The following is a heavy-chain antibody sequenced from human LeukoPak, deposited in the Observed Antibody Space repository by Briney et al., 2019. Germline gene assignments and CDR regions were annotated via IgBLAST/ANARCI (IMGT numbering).Heavy chain of an antibody. Sequence: ASVKVSCKASRYTFTSYYMHWVRQAPGQGLEWMGIINPSGGSTSYAQKFQGRVTMTRDTSTSTVYMELSSLRSEDTAVYYCARDSGKDYYGSGSRFDYWGQGTLVTVSS. CDR3: ARDSGKDYYGSGSRFDY. CDR2: INPSGGST. D-gene: IGHD3-10*01. J-gene: IGHJ4*02. V-gene: IGHV1-46*01. CDR1: RYTFTSYY.